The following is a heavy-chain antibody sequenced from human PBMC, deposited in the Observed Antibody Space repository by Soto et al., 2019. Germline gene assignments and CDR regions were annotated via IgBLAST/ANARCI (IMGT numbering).Heavy chain of an antibody. Sequence: ASVKVSCKASGYTFTSYDINWVRQATGQGIEWMGWMNPNSGNTGYAQKFQGRVTMTRNTSISTAYMELSSLRSEDTAVYYCARGLGAAAGYDAFDIWGEGTMVTVSS. V-gene: IGHV1-8*01. D-gene: IGHD6-13*01. CDR3: ARGLGAAAGYDAFDI. CDR2: MNPNSGNT. CDR1: GYTFTSYD. J-gene: IGHJ3*02.